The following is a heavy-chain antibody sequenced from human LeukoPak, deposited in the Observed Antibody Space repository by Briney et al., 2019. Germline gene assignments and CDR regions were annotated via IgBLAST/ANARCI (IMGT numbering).Heavy chain of an antibody. CDR3: ARDSIPAAMLGGSFDY. V-gene: IGHV4-39*07. CDR2: IYYSGST. D-gene: IGHD2-2*01. J-gene: IGHJ4*02. Sequence: PSETLSLTCTVSGGSISSSSYYWGWIRQPPGTGLEWIGSIYYSGSTYYNPSLKSRVTISVDTSKNQFSLKLSSVTAADTAVYYCARDSIPAAMLGGSFDYWGQGTLVTVSS. CDR1: GGSISSSSYY.